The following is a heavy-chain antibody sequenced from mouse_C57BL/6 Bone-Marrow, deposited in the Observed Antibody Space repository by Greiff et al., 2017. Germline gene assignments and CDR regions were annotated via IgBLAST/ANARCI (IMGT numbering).Heavy chain of an antibody. CDR3: TTYNDGSSYEYAMDY. V-gene: IGHV14-4*01. J-gene: IGHJ4*01. CDR1: GFTITDYY. CDR2: IDPANGDT. D-gene: IGHD1-1*01. Sequence: EVQLQQPGAELVRPGASVKLSCTASGFTITDYYMHWVKQRPEQGLEWIGWIDPANGDTDYASKFQGKATLTADTSSNTAYLQLSSLTSEDTAVEYCTTYNDGSSYEYAMDYWGQGTSGTVSS.